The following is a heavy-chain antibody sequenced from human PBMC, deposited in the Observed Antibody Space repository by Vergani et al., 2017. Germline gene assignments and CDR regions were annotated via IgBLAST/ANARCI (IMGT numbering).Heavy chain of an antibody. Sequence: EVQLVESGGGLVNPGGCLTLSCVASGFSLSTYTFNGVRQAPGGGLEWVSSLNKNNYYIYYADSVKGRFTISRDNAKNSLFLQMSSLRAEDTAVYYCARGGQTPYYYDSSGLDYWGQGTLVTVSS. CDR3: ARGGQTPYYYDSSGLDY. D-gene: IGHD3-22*01. CDR1: GFSLSTYT. V-gene: IGHV3-21*01. CDR2: LNKNNYYI. J-gene: IGHJ4*02.